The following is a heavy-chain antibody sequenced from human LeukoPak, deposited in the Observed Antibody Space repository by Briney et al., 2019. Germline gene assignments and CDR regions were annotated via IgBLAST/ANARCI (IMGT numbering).Heavy chain of an antibody. CDR2: ISSSSSYI. V-gene: IGHV3-21*01. CDR3: ARGGCSGGSCYFAAFDI. J-gene: IGHJ3*02. Sequence: GGSLRLSCAASGFTFSSYSMNWVRQAPGKGLEWVSSISSSSSYIYYADSVKGRFTISRDNAKNSLYLQMNSLRAEDTAVYYCARGGCSGGSCYFAAFDIWGQGTMVTVSS. CDR1: GFTFSSYS. D-gene: IGHD2-15*01.